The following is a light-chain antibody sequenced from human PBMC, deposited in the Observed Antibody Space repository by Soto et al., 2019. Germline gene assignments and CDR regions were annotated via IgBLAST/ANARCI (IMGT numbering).Light chain of an antibody. V-gene: IGKV1-5*03. CDR2: TAS. Sequence: DIQMTQSPSTLSASVGDRVTITCRASQSISTWLARYQQKPGKAPKLLIYTASRLESGVPSRISSSGSGTEFTLTISSLQPDDFATYYCQQYNSHSSYTFGQGTKLEIK. CDR3: QQYNSHSSYT. J-gene: IGKJ2*01. CDR1: QSISTW.